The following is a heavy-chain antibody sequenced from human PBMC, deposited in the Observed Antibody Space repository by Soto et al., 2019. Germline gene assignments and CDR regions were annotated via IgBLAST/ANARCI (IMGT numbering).Heavy chain of an antibody. J-gene: IGHJ6*02. CDR3: ATDGPHFDVDV. V-gene: IGHV3-30*02. CDR2: HSNDGITK. Sequence: GGSLRLSCAASTTTFSSSGWHWVRQAPGRGLEWVAFHSNDGITKTYGDSVKGRFTISGDNSEKMVFLQMNSLRSDDTAIYYCATDGPHFDVDVWGQGTTVTFSS. D-gene: IGHD3-9*01. CDR1: TTTFSSSG.